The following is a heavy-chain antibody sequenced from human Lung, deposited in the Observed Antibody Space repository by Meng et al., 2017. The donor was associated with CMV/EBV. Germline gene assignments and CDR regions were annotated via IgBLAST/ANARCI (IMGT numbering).Heavy chain of an antibody. D-gene: IGHD6-13*01. J-gene: IGHJ4*02. V-gene: IGHV1-2*02. CDR3: ARMRHSSSWTFFDY. Sequence: NASGYTFTGYYMHWVRQAPGQGLEWMGWINPNSGGTNYAQKFQGRVTMTRDTSISTAYMELSRLRSDDTAVYYCARMRHSSSWTFFDYWGQGTLVTVSS. CDR2: INPNSGGT. CDR1: GYTFTGYY.